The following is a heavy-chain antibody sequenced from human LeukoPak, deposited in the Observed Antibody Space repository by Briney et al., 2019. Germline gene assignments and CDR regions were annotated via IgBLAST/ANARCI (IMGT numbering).Heavy chain of an antibody. CDR3: ARSLRSPRYCIDDTCYFDY. V-gene: IGHV3-23*01. CDR2: ISGLGDNT. D-gene: IGHD2-15*01. Sequence: QPGGSLRLSCAASGFTFSSYAMSWVRQAPGKGLEWVSGISGLGDNTYYVDSVKGRFTISRDNAKNTQYLQINSLRVEDTAVYYCARSLRSPRYCIDDTCYFDYWGQGTLVTVSS. CDR1: GFTFSSYA. J-gene: IGHJ4*02.